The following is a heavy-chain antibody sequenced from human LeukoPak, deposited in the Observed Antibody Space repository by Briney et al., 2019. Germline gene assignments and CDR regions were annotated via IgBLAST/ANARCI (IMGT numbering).Heavy chain of an antibody. Sequence: GGSLRLSCEASAFTFSSYSMNWVRQAPGKGLEWVSSISAGSNCIYYADSVKGRFTISRDNAKNSLYLQMNSLRAEDTAVYYCARGSGYSYGEFDFWGQGTLVTVSS. CDR3: ARGSGYSYGEFDF. J-gene: IGHJ4*02. CDR2: ISAGSNCI. V-gene: IGHV3-21*01. D-gene: IGHD5-18*01. CDR1: AFTFSSYS.